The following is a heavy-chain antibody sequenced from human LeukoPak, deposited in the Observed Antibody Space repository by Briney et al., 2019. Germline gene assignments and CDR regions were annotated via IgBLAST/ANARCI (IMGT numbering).Heavy chain of an antibody. CDR2: INHSGST. V-gene: IGHV4-34*01. CDR1: GGSFSGYY. D-gene: IGHD5-12*01. CDR3: ARLTPPRWWLRVTFDY. J-gene: IGHJ4*02. Sequence: PSETLSLTCAVYGGSFSGYYWSWIRQPPGKGLEWIGEINHSGSTNYNPSLKSRVTISVDTSKNQFSLKLSSVTAADTAVYYCARLTPPRWWLRVTFDYWGQGTLVTVSS.